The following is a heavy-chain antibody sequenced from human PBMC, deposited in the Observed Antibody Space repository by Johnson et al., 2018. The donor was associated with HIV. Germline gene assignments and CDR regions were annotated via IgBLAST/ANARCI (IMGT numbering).Heavy chain of an antibody. V-gene: IGHV3-30-3*01. CDR3: ARGGSCYNAHFDI. Sequence: QVQLVESGGGVVQPGRSLRLSCAASGFTFSSYAMHWVRQAPGKGLEWVAVISYDGSNKYYADSVTGPFNISRDNAKNSLYLQMNSLSAEDTAVYYCARGGSCYNAHFDIWGRGTMVTVSS. CDR2: ISYDGSNK. D-gene: IGHD2-15*01. J-gene: IGHJ3*02. CDR1: GFTFSSYA.